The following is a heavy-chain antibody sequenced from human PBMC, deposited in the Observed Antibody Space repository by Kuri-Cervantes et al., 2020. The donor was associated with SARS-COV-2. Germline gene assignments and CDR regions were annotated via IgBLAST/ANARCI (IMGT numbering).Heavy chain of an antibody. CDR2: IYYSGST. V-gene: IGHV4-59*08. CDR3: ARWNYDFWSGYYYPLIDY. J-gene: IGHJ4*02. CDR1: GGSISSHY. D-gene: IGHD3-3*01. Sequence: GSLRLSCTVSGGSISSHYWSRIRQPPGKGLEWIGYIYYSGSTNYNPSLKSRVTISVDTSKNQFSLKLSSVTAADTAVYYCARWNYDFWSGYYYPLIDYWGQGTLVTVSS.